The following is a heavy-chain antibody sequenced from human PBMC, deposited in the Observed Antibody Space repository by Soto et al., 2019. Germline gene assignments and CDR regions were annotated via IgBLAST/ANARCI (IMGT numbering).Heavy chain of an antibody. Sequence: EVQLLESGGGLVQPGGSLRLSCAASGFIFSSYALNWVRQAPGKGLEWVSVISGSGGSTYHADSVKGRFTISRDNPKNRLYLQMNSLRAEDTAVYYCARDRRASRPYYGWDVLGQGTTVTVFS. D-gene: IGHD6-6*01. CDR2: ISGSGGST. V-gene: IGHV3-23*01. J-gene: IGHJ6*02. CDR3: ARDRRASRPYYGWDV. CDR1: GFIFSSYA.